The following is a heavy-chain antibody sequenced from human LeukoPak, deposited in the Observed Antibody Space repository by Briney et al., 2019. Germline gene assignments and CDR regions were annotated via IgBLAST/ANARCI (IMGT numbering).Heavy chain of an antibody. D-gene: IGHD6-19*01. CDR1: GFTFSSYA. CDR3: ARAPGSSGWYIYYYYGMDV. CDR2: ISYDGSNK. J-gene: IGHJ6*02. Sequence: GRSLRLSCAASGFTFSSYAMHWVRQAPGKGLEWVAVISYDGSNKYYADSVKGRFTISRDNSKNTLYLQMNSPRAEDTAVYYCARAPGSSGWYIYYYYGMDVWGQGTTVTVSS. V-gene: IGHV3-30-3*01.